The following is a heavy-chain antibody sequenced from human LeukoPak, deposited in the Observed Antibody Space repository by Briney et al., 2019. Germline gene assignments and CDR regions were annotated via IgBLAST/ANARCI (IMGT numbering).Heavy chain of an antibody. D-gene: IGHD6-19*01. CDR2: IKEDGSIQ. J-gene: IGHJ4*02. CDR1: GLTFSSYW. Sequence: GGSLRLSYVASGLTFSSYWMTWVRQAPGKGLEWLANIKEDGSIQYYLDSVRGRFTISRDNAKTSVYLQLNSLRADDTAVYYCARDVWTGVAVSDYWGQGTLVTVSS. CDR3: ARDVWTGVAVSDY. V-gene: IGHV3-7*01.